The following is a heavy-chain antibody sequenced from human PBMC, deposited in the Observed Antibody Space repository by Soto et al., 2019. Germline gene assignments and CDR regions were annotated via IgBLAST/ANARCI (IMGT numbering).Heavy chain of an antibody. J-gene: IGHJ4*02. V-gene: IGHV4-31*03. CDR1: GGSISSGVYY. CDR3: ARGSDFWSGYFGTHFDY. D-gene: IGHD3-3*01. Sequence: SETLSVTCTVSGGSISSGVYYWSWNRQHPGKGLEWIGYIYYGGSTYYNPSLKSRVTISVDTSKNQFSLKLSSVTAADTAVYYCARGSDFWSGYFGTHFDYWGQGTLVTVSS. CDR2: IYYGGST.